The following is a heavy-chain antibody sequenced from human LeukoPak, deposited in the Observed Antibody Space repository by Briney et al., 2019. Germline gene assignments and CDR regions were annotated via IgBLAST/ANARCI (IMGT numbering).Heavy chain of an antibody. J-gene: IGHJ4*02. V-gene: IGHV3-74*01. CDR1: GFTFSSHW. Sequence: GGSLRLSCAASGFTFSSHWMHWVRQAPGKGLVWVSRINSDGSGTTYADSVKGRFTISRDNAKNTLYLQMNSLRAGDTAVYYCARAGDYGDYTTHYFDYWGQGTLVTVSS. CDR3: ARAGDYGDYTTHYFDY. CDR2: INSDGSGT. D-gene: IGHD4-17*01.